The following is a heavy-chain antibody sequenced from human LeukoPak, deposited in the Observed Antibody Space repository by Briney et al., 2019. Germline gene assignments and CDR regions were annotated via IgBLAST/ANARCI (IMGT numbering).Heavy chain of an antibody. CDR1: GGSLSGYY. CDR3: ARGLYYNSSGRYGMDV. D-gene: IGHD3-10*01. J-gene: IGHJ6*01. Sequence: SSETLSLTCAVYGGSLSGYYWSWIRQPPGKGLEWFGEINQSGSPTYNPSLKSRVTISVDTSKNQFSLKLSSVTAADTAVYYCARGLYYNSSGRYGMDVWGQGTTVTVSS. V-gene: IGHV4-34*01. CDR2: INQSGSP.